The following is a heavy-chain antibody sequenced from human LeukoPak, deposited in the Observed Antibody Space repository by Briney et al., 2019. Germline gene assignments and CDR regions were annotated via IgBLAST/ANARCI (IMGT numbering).Heavy chain of an antibody. Sequence: AASVKVSCKASGYTFTSYGISWVRQAPGQGLEWMGGIIPIFGTANYAQKFQGRVMITVDKSTSTAYMELSSLRSEDTAVYYCARGEGTMVRGVIINYYYYMDVWGKGTTVTVSS. CDR1: GYTFTSYG. D-gene: IGHD3-10*01. V-gene: IGHV1-69*06. CDR2: IIPIFGTA. J-gene: IGHJ6*03. CDR3: ARGEGTMVRGVIINYYYYMDV.